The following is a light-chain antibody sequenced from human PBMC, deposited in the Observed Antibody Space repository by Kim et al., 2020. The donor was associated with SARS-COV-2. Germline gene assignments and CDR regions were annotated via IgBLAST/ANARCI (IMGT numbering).Light chain of an antibody. Sequence: SASIGDRVTITCRASQGISSYLAWYQQKPGKAPKLLIYAASTLQSGVPSRFRGSGSGTEFTLTISSLQPEDFATYHCQQLNSYPLTFGGGTKVDIK. CDR1: QGISSY. CDR3: QQLNSYPLT. J-gene: IGKJ4*01. V-gene: IGKV1-9*01. CDR2: AAS.